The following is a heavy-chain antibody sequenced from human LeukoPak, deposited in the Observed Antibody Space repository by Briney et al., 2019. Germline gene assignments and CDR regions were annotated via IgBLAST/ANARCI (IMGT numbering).Heavy chain of an antibody. CDR2: ITPDGSDR. CDR1: GFTFNNYW. D-gene: IGHD6-13*01. V-gene: IGHV3-7*03. J-gene: IGHJ4*02. Sequence: PGGSLRLSCAVSGFTFNNYWMSWVRQAPGKGLEWVANITPDGSDRYYVDSLKGRVTISRDNTKSSLYLQLNSLRVEDTAVYYCARGNGYSSSPFDYWGRGTLVTVSS. CDR3: ARGNGYSSSPFDY.